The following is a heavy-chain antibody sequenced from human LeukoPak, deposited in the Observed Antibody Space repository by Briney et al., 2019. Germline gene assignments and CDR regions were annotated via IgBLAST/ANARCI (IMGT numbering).Heavy chain of an antibody. CDR1: GYSISSGYY. D-gene: IGHD2-21*02. V-gene: IGHV4-38-2*01. CDR3: ARYCGGDSAIDY. CDR2: IYHSGST. Sequence: SETLSLTCAVSGYSISSGYYWGWIRQPPGKGLEWIGSIYHSGSTYYNSSLRGRVTISVDTSKNQFSLKLPSVTAADTAVYYCARYCGGDSAIDYWGQGTLVTVSS. J-gene: IGHJ4*02.